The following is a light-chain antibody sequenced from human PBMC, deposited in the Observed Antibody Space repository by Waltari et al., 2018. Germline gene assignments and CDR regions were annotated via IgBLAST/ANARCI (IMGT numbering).Light chain of an antibody. Sequence: DIQMTPSPSTLSASVADRVTITCRASQRISSWLARYQQKPGKAPKLLIYKASSLESGCPSRFSGSGSETEFTLTISSLQPDDFATYYCQQYNSYSWTFGQGTKVEIK. V-gene: IGKV1-5*03. CDR2: KAS. CDR1: QRISSW. J-gene: IGKJ1*01. CDR3: QQYNSYSWT.